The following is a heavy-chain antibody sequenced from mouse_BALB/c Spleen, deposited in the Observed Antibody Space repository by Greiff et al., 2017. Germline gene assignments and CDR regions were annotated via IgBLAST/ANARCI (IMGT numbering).Heavy chain of an antibody. J-gene: IGHJ4*01. CDR3: ARDRRVEYAMDY. V-gene: IGHV5-6-3*01. CDR2: INSNGGST. D-gene: IGHD1-1*02. Sequence: EVKLMESGGGLVQPGGSLKLSCAASGFTFSSYGMSWVRQTPDKRLELVATINSNGGSTYYPDSVKGRFTISRDNAKNTLYLQMSSLKSEDTAMYYCARDRRVEYAMDYCGQGTSVTVSS. CDR1: GFTFSSYG.